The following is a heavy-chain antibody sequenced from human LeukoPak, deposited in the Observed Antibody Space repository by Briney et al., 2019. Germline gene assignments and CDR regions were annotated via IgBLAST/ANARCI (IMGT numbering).Heavy chain of an antibody. V-gene: IGHV4-59*01. D-gene: IGHD6-13*01. CDR2: IYYSGST. J-gene: IGHJ1*01. CDR1: GGSISSYY. CDR3: ARGYSSSREYFQH. Sequence: SETLSLTCTVSGGSISSYYWSWIRQPPGKGLEWIGCIYYSGSTNYNPSLKSRVTISVDTSKNQFSLKLSSVTAADTAVYYCARGYSSSREYFQHWGQGTPVTVSS.